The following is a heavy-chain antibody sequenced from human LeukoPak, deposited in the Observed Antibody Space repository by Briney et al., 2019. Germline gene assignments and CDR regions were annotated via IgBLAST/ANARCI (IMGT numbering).Heavy chain of an antibody. CDR3: ARDSNPHYYDSSGYSPHDI. Sequence: GGSLRLSCAASGFTFSSFAIHWVRQAPGKGLEWVAVVSYDGNNKYYADSVKGRFTISRDNSKNTLYLQMNSLRAEDTAVYYCARDSNPHYYDSSGYSPHDIWGQGTMVTVSS. D-gene: IGHD3-22*01. CDR2: VSYDGNNK. CDR1: GFTFSSFA. V-gene: IGHV3-30-3*01. J-gene: IGHJ3*02.